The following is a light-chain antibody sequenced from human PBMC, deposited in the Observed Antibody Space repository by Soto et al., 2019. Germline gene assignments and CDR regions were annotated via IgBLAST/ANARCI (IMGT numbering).Light chain of an antibody. CDR2: GAS. Sequence: EVVMTQSPATVSVSPGEGVTLSCRASQTISNDLAWYQQKPGQAPRLLIYGASTRATGVPARFSGRGSGTEFTHTISSLQSEDFAFYYCQQNNKWPPVTFGGGTKVEIK. CDR3: QQNNKWPPVT. J-gene: IGKJ4*01. V-gene: IGKV3-15*01. CDR1: QTISND.